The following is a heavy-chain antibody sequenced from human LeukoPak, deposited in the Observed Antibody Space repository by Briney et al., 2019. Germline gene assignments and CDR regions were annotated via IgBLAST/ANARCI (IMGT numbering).Heavy chain of an antibody. V-gene: IGHV3-48*01. CDR3: ARDSPGRRGELLPDY. D-gene: IGHD1-26*01. CDR2: ISSSSSTI. CDR1: GFTFSSYE. Sequence: GGSLRLSCAASGFTFSSYEMNWVRQAPGKGLEWVSYISSSSSTIYYADSVKGRFTISRDNAKNSLYLQMNSLRAEDTAVYYCARDSPGRRGELLPDYWGQGTLVTVSS. J-gene: IGHJ4*02.